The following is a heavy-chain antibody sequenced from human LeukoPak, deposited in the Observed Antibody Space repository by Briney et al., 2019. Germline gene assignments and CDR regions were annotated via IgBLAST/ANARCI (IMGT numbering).Heavy chain of an antibody. J-gene: IGHJ4*02. CDR3: AKESGSYEVPDY. Sequence: GGSLRLSCAASEFTFSSYGMHWVRQAPGKGLEWVAFIRYDGSNKYYADSVKGRFTISRDNSKNTLYLQMNSLRAEDTAVYYCAKESGSYEVPDYWGQGTLVTVSS. CDR2: IRYDGSNK. D-gene: IGHD1-26*01. V-gene: IGHV3-30*02. CDR1: EFTFSSYG.